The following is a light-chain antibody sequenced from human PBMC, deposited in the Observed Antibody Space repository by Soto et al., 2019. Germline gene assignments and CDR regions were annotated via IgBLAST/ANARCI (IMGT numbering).Light chain of an antibody. Sequence: QSALTQPPSASGSPGQSVTISCTGTSSDVGGYNYVSWYQQHPGKAPKLMIYEVSKRPSGVPDRFSGSKSGNTASLTVSGLQAEDVADYYCSSYACSNNPVVFGGGNKVTVL. J-gene: IGLJ2*01. V-gene: IGLV2-8*01. CDR1: SSDVGGYNY. CDR3: SSYACSNNPVV. CDR2: EVS.